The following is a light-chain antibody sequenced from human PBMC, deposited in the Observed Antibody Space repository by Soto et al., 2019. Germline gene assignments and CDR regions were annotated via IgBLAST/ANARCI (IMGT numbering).Light chain of an antibody. Sequence: ENVLTQSPATLFLSPGERATLSCRASQRVSSYLAWYQQKPGQAPRLLIYDASNRATGIPARFSGSGSGTDFTLTINSLEPEDLAVYYCQQRGTWPHTFGQGTKLEIK. CDR1: QRVSSY. CDR3: QQRGTWPHT. CDR2: DAS. V-gene: IGKV3-11*01. J-gene: IGKJ2*01.